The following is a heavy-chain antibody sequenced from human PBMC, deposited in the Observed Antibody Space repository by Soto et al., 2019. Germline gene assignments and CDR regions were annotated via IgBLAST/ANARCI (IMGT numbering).Heavy chain of an antibody. D-gene: IGHD4-17*01. Sequence: GPEVKKPGASVKVSCKGSGNIFTSYGIAWVRQAPGQGLEWMGWISAHNGKTEYAQKFQGRVTVTRDTSTSTAYLELRSLRSDDPALYYFARGRYGDYWGQGALVTVSS. CDR2: ISAHNGKT. V-gene: IGHV1-18*01. J-gene: IGHJ4*02. CDR3: ARGRYGDY. CDR1: GNIFTSYG.